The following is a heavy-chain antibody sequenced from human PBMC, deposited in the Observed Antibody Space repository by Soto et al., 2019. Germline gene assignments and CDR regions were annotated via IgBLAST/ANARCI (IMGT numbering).Heavy chain of an antibody. CDR2: IYYSENA. V-gene: IGHV4-39*01. J-gene: IGHJ4*02. CDR3: ARASGSGSYYHWYCFDY. D-gene: IGHD3-10*01. CDR1: GGSISSTNYY. Sequence: SETLSLTCTVSGGSISSTNYYWGWIRQPPGKGLEWIGNIYYSENAYYNPSLKSRFTLSIDTSKNQFSLKLNSVTASDTAMYFCARASGSGSYYHWYCFDYWAQGILVTVCS.